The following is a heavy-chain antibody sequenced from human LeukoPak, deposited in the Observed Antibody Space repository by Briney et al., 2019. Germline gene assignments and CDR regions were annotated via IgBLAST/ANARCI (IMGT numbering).Heavy chain of an antibody. Sequence: AGGSLRLSCAASGFTFSSYGMHWVRQAPGKGLGWVAFIRYDGSNKYYADSVEGRFTISRDNSKNTLYLQMNSLRAEDTAVYYCARGDYSGSYSFDYWGQGTLVTVSS. J-gene: IGHJ4*02. CDR1: GFTFSSYG. V-gene: IGHV3-30*02. CDR3: ARGDYSGSYSFDY. D-gene: IGHD1-26*01. CDR2: IRYDGSNK.